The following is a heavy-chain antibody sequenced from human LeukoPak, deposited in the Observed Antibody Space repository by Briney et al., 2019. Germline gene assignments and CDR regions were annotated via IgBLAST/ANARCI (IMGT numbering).Heavy chain of an antibody. Sequence: GGSLRLSCAASGASIISTYMSWVRQAPGKGLEWVSVVYSGGFTYYADSVKGRFIISRDSSQNTMYLEMNTLRAEDTGVYYCTRLGGVGPEWALAEDFWGQGTPVTVSS. CDR1: GASIISTY. J-gene: IGHJ4*02. CDR2: VYSGGFT. V-gene: IGHV3-66*04. D-gene: IGHD1-26*01. CDR3: TRLGGVGPEWALAEDF.